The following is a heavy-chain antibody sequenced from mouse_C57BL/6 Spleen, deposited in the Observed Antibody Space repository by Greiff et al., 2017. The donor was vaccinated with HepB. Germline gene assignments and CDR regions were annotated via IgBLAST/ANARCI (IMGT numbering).Heavy chain of an antibody. Sequence: QVQLQQPGAELVMPGASVKLSCKASGYTFTSYWMHWVKQRPGQGLEWIGEIDPSDSYTNYNQKFKGKSTLTVDKSSSTAYMQLSSLTSEDSAVYYCARGVGTTVVADWYFDVWGTGTTVTVSS. CDR1: GYTFTSYW. J-gene: IGHJ1*03. CDR2: IDPSDSYT. CDR3: ARGVGTTVVADWYFDV. D-gene: IGHD1-1*01. V-gene: IGHV1-69*01.